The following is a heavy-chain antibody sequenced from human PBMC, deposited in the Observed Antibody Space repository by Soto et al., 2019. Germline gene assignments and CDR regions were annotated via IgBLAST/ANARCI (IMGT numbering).Heavy chain of an antibody. V-gene: IGHV4-34*01. CDR3: ARGFVVYGQLGGFDY. CDR2: INHSGST. D-gene: IGHD6-6*01. CDR1: GGSFSGYY. J-gene: IGHJ4*02. Sequence: QVQLQQWGAGLLKPSETLSLPCAVYGGSFSGYYWSWIRQPPGKGLEWIGEINHSGSTNYNPSLKGRVTISVDTSKTQFSLKLSSVTAADTAVYYCARGFVVYGQLGGFDYGGQGTLVTVSS.